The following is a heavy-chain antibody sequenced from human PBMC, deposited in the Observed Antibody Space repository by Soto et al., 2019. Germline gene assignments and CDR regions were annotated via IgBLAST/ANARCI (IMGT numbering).Heavy chain of an antibody. D-gene: IGHD5-12*01. Sequence: QVQLVQSGAEVKKPGSSVKVSCKTSGDILSGYSISWVRQAPGQGLDWMGGIIPIFGTTNYAQRFHGRVTITADKSTSTVYMELYSLKSEDTAVYYCARDLGSGDDPGDYWGQGTLVTVSS. CDR2: IIPIFGTT. CDR3: ARDLGSGDDPGDY. V-gene: IGHV1-69*14. J-gene: IGHJ4*02. CDR1: GDILSGYS.